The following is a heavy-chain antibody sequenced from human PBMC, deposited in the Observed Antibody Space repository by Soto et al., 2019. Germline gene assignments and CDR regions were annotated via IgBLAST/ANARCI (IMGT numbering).Heavy chain of an antibody. D-gene: IGHD2-2*02. V-gene: IGHV3-33*01. Sequence: QVQLVESGGGVVQPGRSLRLSCAASGFTFSSYGMHWVRQAPGKGLEWVEVIWYDGSNKYYPDSVKGRFTISRENSKNTLYLQMNSLRAEDTAVYYCARDLGDCSSTSCYTAWFDPWGQGTLVTVSS. J-gene: IGHJ5*02. CDR2: IWYDGSNK. CDR3: ARDLGDCSSTSCYTAWFDP. CDR1: GFTFSSYG.